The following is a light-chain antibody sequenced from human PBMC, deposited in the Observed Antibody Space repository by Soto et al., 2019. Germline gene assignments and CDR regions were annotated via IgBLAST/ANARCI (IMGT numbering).Light chain of an antibody. Sequence: DIQMTQSPSSLSASVGDRVTITCQASQDISNYLNWYQQKTGKAPKLLIYDASNLETGVPSRFSGSGSGTDFTFNSSSLQPEDIATYYCQQYDNLPRGFTFGPGTKVDIK. J-gene: IGKJ3*01. CDR2: DAS. CDR3: QQYDNLPRGFT. V-gene: IGKV1-33*01. CDR1: QDISNY.